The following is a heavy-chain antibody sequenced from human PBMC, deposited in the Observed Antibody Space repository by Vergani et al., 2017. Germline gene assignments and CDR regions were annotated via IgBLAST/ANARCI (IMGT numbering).Heavy chain of an antibody. D-gene: IGHD3-9*01. V-gene: IGHV1-46*03. Sequence: VQLVQSGSEVKKSGASVKVSCKTSGYTFSNYYMHWVRQAPGQGLEWMGIINPSGGHTNYAQKFQGRVTMNRDTSTSTVYMELSSLRSEDTAIYYSARGDYGILTGYRYWGQGTLVTVSA. CDR1: GYTFSNYY. CDR3: ARGDYGILTGYRY. CDR2: INPSGGHT. J-gene: IGHJ4*02.